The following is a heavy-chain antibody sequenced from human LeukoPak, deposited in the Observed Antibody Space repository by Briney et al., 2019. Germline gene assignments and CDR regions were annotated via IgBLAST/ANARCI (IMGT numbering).Heavy chain of an antibody. J-gene: IGHJ4*02. CDR1: GYTFTGYY. CDR2: INPNSGGT. D-gene: IGHD1-26*01. CDR3: ARDAYSGSYSYYFDY. V-gene: IGHV1-2*02. Sequence: SVKVSCKASGYTFTGYYMHWVRQAPGQGLEWMGWINPNSGGTNYAQKFQGRVTMTRDTSISTAYMELSRLRSDDTAVYYCARDAYSGSYSYYFDYWGQGTLVTVSS.